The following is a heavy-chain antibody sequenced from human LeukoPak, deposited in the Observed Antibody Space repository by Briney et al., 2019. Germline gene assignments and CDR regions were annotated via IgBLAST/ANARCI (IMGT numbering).Heavy chain of an antibody. J-gene: IGHJ4*02. CDR3: AKDSGWFRFDY. CDR2: IEQDGSDK. V-gene: IGHV3-7*03. D-gene: IGHD6-13*01. Sequence: GGPLRLSCGASGLTYSLFWMTWVRQAPGKGLEWVANIEQDGSDKYYMDSVKGRFTISRDNAKNSLYLQMNSLRAEDTAVYYCAKDSGWFRFDYWGQGTLVTVSS. CDR1: GLTYSLFW.